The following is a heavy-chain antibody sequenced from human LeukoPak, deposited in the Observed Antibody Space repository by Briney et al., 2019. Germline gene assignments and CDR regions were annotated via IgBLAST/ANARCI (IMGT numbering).Heavy chain of an antibody. D-gene: IGHD3-10*01. J-gene: IGHJ4*02. CDR3: ARVAVWFGELSDY. V-gene: IGHV1-2*02. CDR2: INPNSGGT. Sequence: SVKVSCKASGYTFTGYYMHWVRQAPGQGLEWMGWINPNSGGTNYAQKFQGRVTMTRDTSISTAYMELSRLRSDDTAVYYCARVAVWFGELSDYWGQGTLVTVSS. CDR1: GYTFTGYY.